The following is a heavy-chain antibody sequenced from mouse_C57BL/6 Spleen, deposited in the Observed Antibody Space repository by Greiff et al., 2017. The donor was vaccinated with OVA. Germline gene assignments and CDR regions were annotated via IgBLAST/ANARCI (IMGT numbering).Heavy chain of an antibody. J-gene: IGHJ3*01. D-gene: IGHD2-5*01. V-gene: IGHV1-76*01. CDR2: IYPGSGNT. Sequence: QVQLQQSGAELVRPGASVKLSCKASGYTFTDYYINWVKQRPGQGLEWIARIYPGSGNTYYNEKFKGKATLTAEKSSSTAYMQLSSLTSEDSAVYFCARTAYYSNFAWFAYWGQGTLVTVSA. CDR3: ARTAYYSNFAWFAY. CDR1: GYTFTDYY.